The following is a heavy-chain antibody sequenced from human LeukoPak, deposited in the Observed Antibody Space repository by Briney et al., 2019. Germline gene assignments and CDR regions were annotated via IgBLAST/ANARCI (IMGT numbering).Heavy chain of an antibody. V-gene: IGHV3-30*18. CDR3: AKEYDRVHDAFDI. J-gene: IGHJ3*02. CDR1: GFTFSSN. Sequence: PGRSLRLPRVVSGFTFSSNHWVRQAPGKGLEWVAVISYDGSKKYYADSVKGRFTISRDSSKNTLSLQMNSLRAEDTAVYCCAKEYDRVHDAFDIWGQGTMVTVSS. D-gene: IGHD3-9*01. CDR2: ISYDGSKK.